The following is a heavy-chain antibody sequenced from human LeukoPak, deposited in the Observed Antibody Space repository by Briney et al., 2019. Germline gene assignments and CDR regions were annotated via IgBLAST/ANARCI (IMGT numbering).Heavy chain of an antibody. CDR1: GFTFTNYA. CDR2: ISGSGSDI. CDR3: ARDPVLFDNTGYYFDS. J-gene: IGHJ4*02. D-gene: IGHD3-22*01. V-gene: IGHV3-48*01. Sequence: GGSLRLSCATSGFTFTNYAMNWVRQTPGKGLECVSYISGSGSDIYYAESVMGRFTLSRDNAKNSLYLQMNSLRAEDTGVYYCARDPVLFDNTGYYFDSWGQGTLVTVSS.